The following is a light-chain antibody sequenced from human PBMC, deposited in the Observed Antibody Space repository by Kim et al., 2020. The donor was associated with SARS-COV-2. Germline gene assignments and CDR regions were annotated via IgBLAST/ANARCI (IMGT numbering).Light chain of an antibody. V-gene: IGKV3-20*01. J-gene: IGKJ2*01. CDR3: QQYGGSPLYT. Sequence: SPVERSTLSCQASQPTCSNSLAWYQQKPGQAPRLLIYGASTRATGIPDRFSGSGSGTDFTLTVNRLEPEDFAVYFCQQYGGSPLYTFGQGTKLGI. CDR1: QPTCSNS. CDR2: GAS.